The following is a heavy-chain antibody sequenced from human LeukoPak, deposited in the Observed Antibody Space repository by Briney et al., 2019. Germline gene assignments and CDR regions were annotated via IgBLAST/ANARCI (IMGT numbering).Heavy chain of an antibody. V-gene: IGHV3-64D*09. D-gene: IGHD1-26*01. Sequence: PGGSLRLSCSASGFTFNTYTMHWVRQASGKGLEYVSSISGGGGTTFYADSVRGRFTISRDNSKNTLYLQMSSLRAEDTALYYCVKDLSGTYSFDYWGQGTLVTVSS. CDR1: GFTFNTYT. CDR3: VKDLSGTYSFDY. J-gene: IGHJ4*02. CDR2: ISGGGGTT.